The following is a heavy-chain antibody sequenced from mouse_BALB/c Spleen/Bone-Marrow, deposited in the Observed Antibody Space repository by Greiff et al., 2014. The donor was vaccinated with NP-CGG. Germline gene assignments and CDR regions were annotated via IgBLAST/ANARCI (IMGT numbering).Heavy chain of an antibody. V-gene: IGHV5-15*02. J-gene: IGHJ4*01. CDR2: ISTLAYSI. CDR1: GFTFSDYG. Sequence: EVQLVESGGGLVQPGGSRKLSCAASGFTFSDYGMAWVRQAPGKGPEWVAFISTLAYSIYYADTVTGRFTITRENAKNTLYLEMNSENSEVTAMYCCAREGGAMDYWGQGTSVTVSS. CDR3: AREGGAMDY.